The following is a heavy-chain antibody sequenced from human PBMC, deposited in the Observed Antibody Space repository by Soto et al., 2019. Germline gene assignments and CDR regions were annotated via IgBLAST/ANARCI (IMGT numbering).Heavy chain of an antibody. CDR3: AREVAESIAAAGNYPLYDY. J-gene: IGHJ4*02. D-gene: IGHD6-13*01. CDR2: INPNSGGT. V-gene: IGHV1-2*04. Sequence: ASVKVSCKASGYTFTGDYMHWVRQAPGQGLEWMGWINPNSGGTNYAQKFQGWVTMTRDTSISTASMELSRLRSDDTAVYYCAREVAESIAAAGNYPLYDYWGQGTLVTVSS. CDR1: GYTFTGDY.